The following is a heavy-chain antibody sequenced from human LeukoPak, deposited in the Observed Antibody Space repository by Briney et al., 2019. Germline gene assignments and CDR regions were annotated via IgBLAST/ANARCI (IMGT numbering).Heavy chain of an antibody. D-gene: IGHD5-12*01. CDR1: GFTLSSSE. CDR2: INSDNSV. Sequence: GGSLRLSCAASGFTLSSSEMDWVRQAPGKGLEWVSYINSDNSVLYADSVKGRFTISSDKATNSVYLQMNSLRAEDTAVYYCAREVVTQAIYSGYDAFEIWGQGTMVTVSS. CDR3: AREVVTQAIYSGYDAFEI. V-gene: IGHV3-48*03. J-gene: IGHJ3*02.